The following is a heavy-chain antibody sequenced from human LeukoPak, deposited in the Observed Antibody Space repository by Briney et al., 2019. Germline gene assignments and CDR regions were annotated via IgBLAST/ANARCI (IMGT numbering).Heavy chain of an antibody. CDR3: AKDPSGYDSSWFDP. Sequence: SETLSLTCTVSGGSISSRSYYWDWLRQPPGKGLDWFGNIHYSGSTYYNPSLKSRVTISVDTSKNQFSLNLSSVTAADTAVYYCAKDPSGYDSSWFDPWGEGTLVTVSS. J-gene: IGHJ5*02. CDR1: GGSISSRSYY. CDR2: IHYSGST. D-gene: IGHD5-12*01. V-gene: IGHV4-39*07.